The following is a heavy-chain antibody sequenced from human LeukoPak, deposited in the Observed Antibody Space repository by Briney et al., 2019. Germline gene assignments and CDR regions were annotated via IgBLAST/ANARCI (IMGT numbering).Heavy chain of an antibody. CDR3: ARPGVGSGRYGAFDI. CDR1: GGSISGYY. CDR2: IYYSGST. J-gene: IGHJ3*02. D-gene: IGHD5-18*01. Sequence: SETLSLTCTVSGGSISGYYWSWIRQPPGKGLEWIGYIYYSGSTNYNPSLKSRVTISIDTSKNQFSLKLSSVTAADTAVYYCARPGVGSGRYGAFDIWGQGTMVTVSS. V-gene: IGHV4-59*08.